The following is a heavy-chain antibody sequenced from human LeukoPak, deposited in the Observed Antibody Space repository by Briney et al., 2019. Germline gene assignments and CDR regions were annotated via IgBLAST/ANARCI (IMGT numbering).Heavy chain of an antibody. Sequence: GGTLRLSCAASGFTFSSYGMSWVRQAPGKGLEWVSAISGSGGSTYYADSVKGRFTISRDNAKNSLYLQMNSLRAEDTAVYYCARRLADYDFWSGYSKNDAFDIWGQGTMVTVSS. D-gene: IGHD3-3*01. CDR1: GFTFSSYG. J-gene: IGHJ3*02. CDR3: ARRLADYDFWSGYSKNDAFDI. CDR2: ISGSGGST. V-gene: IGHV3-23*01.